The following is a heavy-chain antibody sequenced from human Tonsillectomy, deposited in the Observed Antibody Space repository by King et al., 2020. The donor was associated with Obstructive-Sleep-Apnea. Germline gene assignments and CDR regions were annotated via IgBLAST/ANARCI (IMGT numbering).Heavy chain of an antibody. CDR2: ISFDGSSK. Sequence: VQLVESGGGVVQPGRSLRLSCGASGFTFSSFGMHWVRQAPGKGLEWVALISFDGSSKYYADSVKGRFTISRDNSKNTLSLQMNSLRAEDTAVYFCAKELMYSSSHRPFDYWVQGTLVTVSS. D-gene: IGHD6-13*01. V-gene: IGHV3-30*18. J-gene: IGHJ4*02. CDR3: AKELMYSSSHRPFDY. CDR1: GFTFSSFG.